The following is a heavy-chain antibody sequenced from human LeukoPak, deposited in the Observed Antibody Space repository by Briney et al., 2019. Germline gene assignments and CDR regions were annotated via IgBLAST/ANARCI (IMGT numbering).Heavy chain of an antibody. J-gene: IGHJ4*02. D-gene: IGHD3-10*01. CDR2: INAGNGNT. CDR1: GYTFTSYA. V-gene: IGHV1-3*01. CDR3: ARDRAMVRGVISPY. Sequence: ASVKVSCKASGYTFTSYAMHWVRQAPGQRLEWMGWINAGNGNTKYSQKFQGRVTITRVTAASTAYMELSSLRSEDTAVYYCARDRAMVRGVISPYWAQGTLVTVSS.